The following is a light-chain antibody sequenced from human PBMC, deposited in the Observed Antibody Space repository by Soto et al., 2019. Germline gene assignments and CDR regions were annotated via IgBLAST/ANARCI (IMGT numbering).Light chain of an antibody. V-gene: IGKV1-5*01. CDR2: DAS. CDR1: QSISRW. J-gene: IGKJ1*01. Sequence: DIQMTQSPSTLSASVGDRVTITCRASQSISRWLAWHQQKPGKAPKLLIYDASSLESGVPSRFSGRGSGTEFTLTISSLQPDDFATYYCQQYDNYSPWTFGQGTKVEI. CDR3: QQYDNYSPWT.